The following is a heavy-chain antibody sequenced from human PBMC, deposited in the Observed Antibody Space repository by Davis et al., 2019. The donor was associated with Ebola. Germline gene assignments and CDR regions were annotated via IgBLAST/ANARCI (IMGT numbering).Heavy chain of an antibody. Sequence: GGSLRLSCAASGFTFGSYWMSWVRQAPGKGLEWVANIKQDGSEKYYADSVKGRFTISRDNAKNSLYLQMNSLRAEDTAVYYCARGLTGDREDHDYWGQGTLVTVSS. CDR3: ARGLTGDREDHDY. D-gene: IGHD7-27*01. CDR1: GFTFGSYW. CDR2: IKQDGSEK. J-gene: IGHJ4*02. V-gene: IGHV3-7*01.